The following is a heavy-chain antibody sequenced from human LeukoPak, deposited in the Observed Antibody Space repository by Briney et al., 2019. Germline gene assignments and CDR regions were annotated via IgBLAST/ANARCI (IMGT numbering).Heavy chain of an antibody. Sequence: GGSLRLSCAASGFTFSSYAMSWVRQAPGKGLEWVSAISGSGGSTYYADSVKGRFTISRDNSKNTLYLQMNSLRAEDTAVYYCAKGMYYYDSSPLSFDYWGQGTLVTVSS. V-gene: IGHV3-23*01. CDR2: ISGSGGST. CDR1: GFTFSSYA. D-gene: IGHD3-22*01. J-gene: IGHJ4*02. CDR3: AKGMYYYDSSPLSFDY.